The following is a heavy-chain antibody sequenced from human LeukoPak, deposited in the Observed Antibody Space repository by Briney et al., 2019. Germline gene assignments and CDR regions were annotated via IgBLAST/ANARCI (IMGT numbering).Heavy chain of an antibody. D-gene: IGHD5-12*01. Sequence: PGGSLRLSCAASGFTFSNAWMSWVRQAPGKGLEWVGRIKSKTDGGTTDYAAPVKGRFTISRDDSKNTLYLQMNSLKTEDTAVYYCTTDPGYSGYDLFELFDYWGQGTLVTVSS. V-gene: IGHV3-15*01. CDR2: IKSKTDGGTT. J-gene: IGHJ4*02. CDR3: TTDPGYSGYDLFELFDY. CDR1: GFTFSNAW.